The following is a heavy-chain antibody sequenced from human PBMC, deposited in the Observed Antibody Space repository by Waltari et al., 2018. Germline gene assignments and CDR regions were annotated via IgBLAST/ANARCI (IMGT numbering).Heavy chain of an antibody. Sequence: QVQLQQWGAGLLKPSETLSLTCTVYGGSFGVYYWGWIRQPPGQGLEWIGEINRSGSTNYNPSLKSRVTISLDTSKNHFSLKLSSVTAADTAVYYCARADRGPRSGSSATPAWGPWGQGTLVTVSS. CDR1: GGSFGVYY. V-gene: IGHV4-34*01. CDR2: INRSGST. CDR3: ARADRGPRSGSSATPAWGP. J-gene: IGHJ5*02. D-gene: IGHD1-26*01.